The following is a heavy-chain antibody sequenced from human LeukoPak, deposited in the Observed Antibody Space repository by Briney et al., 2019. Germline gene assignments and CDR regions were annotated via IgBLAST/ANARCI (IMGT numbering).Heavy chain of an antibody. CDR1: RCIFSDHA. CDR2: ICSNGVDT. J-gene: IGHJ2*01. D-gene: IGHD3-10*01. Sequence: GGALRLSCAASRCIFSDHAMHWVRQAPGKGLEYVSAICSNGVDTYYARSVKGRFTISRDNSKNTLYLQMGSLRAEDMAVYSCTRLPPLIRGEWYFDLWGRGTLVTVSS. V-gene: IGHV3-64*01. CDR3: TRLPPLIRGEWYFDL.